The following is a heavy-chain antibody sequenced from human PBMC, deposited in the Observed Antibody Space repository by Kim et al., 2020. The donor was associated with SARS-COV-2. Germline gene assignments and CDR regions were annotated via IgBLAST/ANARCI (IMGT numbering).Heavy chain of an antibody. V-gene: IGHV7-4-1*02. CDR1: GYTFTSYA. CDR3: AREVRGRFLTMVQGSSFAFDI. J-gene: IGHJ3*02. Sequence: ASVKVSCKASGYTFTSYAMNWVRQAPGQGLEWMGWINTNTGNPTYAQGFTGRFVFSLDTSVSTAYLQISSLKAEDTAVYYCAREVRGRFLTMVQGSSFAFDIWGQGTMVTVSS. D-gene: IGHD3-10*01. CDR2: INTNTGNP.